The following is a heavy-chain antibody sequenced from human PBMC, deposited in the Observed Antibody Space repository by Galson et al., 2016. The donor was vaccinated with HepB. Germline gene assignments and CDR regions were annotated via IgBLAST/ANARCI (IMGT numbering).Heavy chain of an antibody. CDR3: ALYGSGSYSINYFDP. Sequence: SVKVSCKASGGTFSRSEISWLRQAPGHGLEWMGGIIPMFATANSAPKFQGRVKITADESTTTAYLEVSSLTSEETAVYYCALYGSGSYSINYFDPWGQGTLVTVSS. D-gene: IGHD3-10*01. CDR1: GGTFSRSE. V-gene: IGHV1-69*13. CDR2: IIPMFATA. J-gene: IGHJ5*02.